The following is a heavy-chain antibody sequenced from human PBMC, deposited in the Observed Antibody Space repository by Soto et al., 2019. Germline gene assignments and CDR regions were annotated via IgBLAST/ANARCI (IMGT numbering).Heavy chain of an antibody. J-gene: IGHJ5*02. D-gene: IGHD3-9*01. CDR2: IYYSGST. V-gene: IGHV4-31*03. CDR1: GGSISSGGYY. Sequence: QVQLQESGPGLVKPSLTLSLTCTVSGGSISSGGYYWSWIRQHPGKGLEWIGYIYYSGSTYYNPSLKSRVTISVDTSKNQFSLKLSSVTAADTAVYYCARDLFLTGYYTWFDPWGQGTLVTVSS. CDR3: ARDLFLTGYYTWFDP.